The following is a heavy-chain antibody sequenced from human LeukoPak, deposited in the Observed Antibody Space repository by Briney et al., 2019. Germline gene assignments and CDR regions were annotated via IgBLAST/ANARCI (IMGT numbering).Heavy chain of an antibody. CDR2: IYYSAST. D-gene: IGHD2-8*01. Sequence: SETLSLTCTVSGVSISSYYWRWLRQPPGKGMECIAYIYYSASTNYTPSLKSRVTISVHTSKNQFSLRLSSVTAADTAVFYCARVNGEYGMDVWGQGTTVTVSS. V-gene: IGHV4-59*01. CDR3: ARVNGEYGMDV. J-gene: IGHJ6*02. CDR1: GVSISSYY.